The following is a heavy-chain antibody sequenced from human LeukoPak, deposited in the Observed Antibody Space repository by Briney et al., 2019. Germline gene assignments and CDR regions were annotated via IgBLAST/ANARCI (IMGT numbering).Heavy chain of an antibody. D-gene: IGHD6-13*01. V-gene: IGHV3-33*01. CDR3: ASRGIAAAGPWDYYYYGMDV. Sequence: GGSLRLSCAASGFTFSSYGMHWVRQAPGKGLEWVAVIWYDGSNKYYADSVKGRFTISRDNSKNTLYLQMNSLRAEDTAVYYCASRGIAAAGPWDYYYYGMDVWGQGTTVTVSS. CDR2: IWYDGSNK. J-gene: IGHJ6*02. CDR1: GFTFSSYG.